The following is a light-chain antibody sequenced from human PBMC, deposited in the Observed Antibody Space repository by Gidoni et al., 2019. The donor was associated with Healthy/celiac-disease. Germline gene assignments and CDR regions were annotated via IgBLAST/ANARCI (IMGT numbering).Light chain of an antibody. CDR2: GAS. J-gene: IGKJ1*01. CDR3: QQYGISSPWA. CDR1: QSVSSNN. Sequence: EIVLTQSPGTLSLSPGERATLSCRASQSVSSNNLAWYQQKPGPAPRLLIYGASSRATGTPDRFSGSGSGTDFTLTISRLEPEDFAVYYCQQYGISSPWAFGQGTQVEIK. V-gene: IGKV3-20*01.